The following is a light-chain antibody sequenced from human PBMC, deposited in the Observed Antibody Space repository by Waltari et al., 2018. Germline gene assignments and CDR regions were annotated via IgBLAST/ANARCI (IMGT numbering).Light chain of an antibody. CDR1: QSVSSY. J-gene: IGKJ4*01. CDR3: QQRSNWPLT. Sequence: EIVLPKSPATLSLSPGERATLSCRASQSVSSYLAWYHQNPGQAPRLLIYDASNRATGIPARFSGSGSGTDFTLTISSLEPEDFAVYYCQQRSNWPLTFGGGTKVEIK. CDR2: DAS. V-gene: IGKV3-11*01.